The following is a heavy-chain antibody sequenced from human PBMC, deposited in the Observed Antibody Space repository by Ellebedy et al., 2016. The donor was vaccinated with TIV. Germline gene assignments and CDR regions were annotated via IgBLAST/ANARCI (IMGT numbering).Heavy chain of an antibody. V-gene: IGHV6-1*01. D-gene: IGHD6-19*01. CDR3: ARYINGYFDY. Sequence: SQTLSLTXAIPGDSVSSNSATWNWISQTPSRGLERLGRTYYRSKWYNEYAVFARSRITLNPDTSKSQFSLQLDSATPEDTAVYYCARYINGYFDYWGQGTLVTVSS. J-gene: IGHJ4*02. CDR1: GDSVSSNSAT. CDR2: TYYRSKWYN.